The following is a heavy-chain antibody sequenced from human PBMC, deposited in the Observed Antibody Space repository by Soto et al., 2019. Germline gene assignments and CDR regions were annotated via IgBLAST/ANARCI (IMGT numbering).Heavy chain of an antibody. CDR1: GGSISSGDYY. CDR3: ARVEGLTTVTTWGWFAP. D-gene: IGHD4-17*01. V-gene: IGHV4-30-4*01. Sequence: QVQLQESGPGLVKPSQTLSLTCTVSGGSISSGDYYWSWIRQPPGQGLEWIGYIYYSGSTYYNPSLKSRVTIPVDTSNNQFSLKLSAVTAADTAVYYWARVEGLTTVTTWGWFAPLGQGTLVTVSS. CDR2: IYYSGST. J-gene: IGHJ5*02.